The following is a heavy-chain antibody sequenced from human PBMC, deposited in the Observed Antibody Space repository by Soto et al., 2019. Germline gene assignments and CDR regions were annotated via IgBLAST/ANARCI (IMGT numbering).Heavy chain of an antibody. D-gene: IGHD6-13*01. J-gene: IGHJ4*02. V-gene: IGHV1-69*06. Sequence: ASVKVSCKASGGTFSSYAISWVRQAPGQGLEWMGGIIPIFGTANYAQKFQGRVTITADKSTSTAYMELSSLRSEDTAVYYCARASGVSSSWYGGYFDYWGQGTLVTVSS. CDR2: IIPIFGTA. CDR1: GGTFSSYA. CDR3: ARASGVSSSWYGGYFDY.